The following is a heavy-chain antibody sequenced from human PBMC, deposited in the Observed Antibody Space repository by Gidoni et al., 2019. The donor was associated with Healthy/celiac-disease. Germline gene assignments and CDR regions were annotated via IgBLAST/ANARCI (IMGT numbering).Heavy chain of an antibody. Sequence: EVQLLESGGGLVQPGGSLRLSCAASGFTFSSYAMSWVRQAPGKGLEWVSAISGSGGSTYYADSVKGRFTISRDNSKNTLYLQMNSLRAEDTAVYYCAKGEAYYDILTGYYGDYFDYWGQGTLVTVSS. CDR1: GFTFSSYA. CDR3: AKGEAYYDILTGYYGDYFDY. V-gene: IGHV3-23*01. J-gene: IGHJ4*02. CDR2: ISGSGGST. D-gene: IGHD3-9*01.